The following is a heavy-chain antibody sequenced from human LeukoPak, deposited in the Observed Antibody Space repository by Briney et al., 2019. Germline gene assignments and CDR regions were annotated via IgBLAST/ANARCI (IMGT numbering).Heavy chain of an antibody. V-gene: IGHV4-38-2*02. D-gene: IGHD6-13*01. Sequence: SSETLSLTCTVSGYAISDGYYWGWIRQPPGKGLERIGSIYYSGSTYYNPSLKSRVTISVDTSKNQFSLKLSSVTAADTAVYYCARGASIAAAPWFDPWGQGTLVTVSS. CDR1: GYAISDGYY. CDR3: ARGASIAAAPWFDP. J-gene: IGHJ5*02. CDR2: IYYSGST.